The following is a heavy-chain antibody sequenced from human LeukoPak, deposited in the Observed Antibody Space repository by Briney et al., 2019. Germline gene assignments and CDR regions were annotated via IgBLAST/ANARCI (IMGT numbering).Heavy chain of an antibody. CDR1: GGSFSGYY. CDR3: ARDLGHDYGDTGGWFDP. CDR2: INHSGST. V-gene: IGHV4-34*01. Sequence: SETLSLTCAVYGGSFSGYYWSWIRQPPGKGLEWIGEINHSGSTNYNPSLKGRVTISVDTSKNQFSLKLSSVTAADTAVYYCARDLGHDYGDTGGWFDPWGQGTLVTVSS. J-gene: IGHJ5*02. D-gene: IGHD4-17*01.